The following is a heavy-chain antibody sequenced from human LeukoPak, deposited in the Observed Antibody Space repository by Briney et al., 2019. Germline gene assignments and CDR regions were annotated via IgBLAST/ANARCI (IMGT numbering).Heavy chain of an antibody. CDR1: GFTFSSYS. Sequence: GGSLRLSCAAPGFTFSSYSMNWVRQAPGKGLEWVSSISSSSSYIYYADSVKGRFTISRDNAKNSLYLQMNSLRAEDTAVYYCARESRGRVVVVAATRPFDYWGQGTLVTVSS. D-gene: IGHD2-15*01. CDR2: ISSSSSYI. CDR3: ARESRGRVVVVAATRPFDY. J-gene: IGHJ4*02. V-gene: IGHV3-21*01.